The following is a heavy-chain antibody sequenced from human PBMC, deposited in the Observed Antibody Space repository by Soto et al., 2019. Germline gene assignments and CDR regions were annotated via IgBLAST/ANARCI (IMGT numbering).Heavy chain of an antibody. CDR2: IHYSGSN. Sequence: WTWIRQLPGKGLEWIGYIHYSGSNYYNLSLKSRVSISLDTSQNQFSLKLSSVTAADTAVYYCARETLPCSGGTCYPGAFDIWGQGTRVTVSS. V-gene: IGHV4-31*02. D-gene: IGHD2-15*01. J-gene: IGHJ3*02. CDR3: ARETLPCSGGTCYPGAFDI.